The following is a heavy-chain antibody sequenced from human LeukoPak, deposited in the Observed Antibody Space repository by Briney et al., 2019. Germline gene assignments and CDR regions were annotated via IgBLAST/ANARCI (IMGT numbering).Heavy chain of an antibody. Sequence: SETLSLTCTVSGGSINSNSHYWGWIRQPPGKGLEWIGSIYYTGNTYYNPSLKSRVTISVDTPKNQFSLKLSSVTAADRAVYYCASFLGGSGSFYPFDCWGQGTLVTVSS. V-gene: IGHV4-39*01. J-gene: IGHJ4*02. CDR2: IYYTGNT. D-gene: IGHD3-10*01. CDR1: GGSINSNSHY. CDR3: ASFLGGSGSFYPFDC.